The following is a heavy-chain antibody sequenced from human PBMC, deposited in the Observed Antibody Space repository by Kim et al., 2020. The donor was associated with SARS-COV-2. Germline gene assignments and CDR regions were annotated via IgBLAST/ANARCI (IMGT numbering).Heavy chain of an antibody. CDR2: IYYSGST. CDR1: GGSISSSSYY. J-gene: IGHJ5*02. CDR3: ARHWQYSSSWYRWFDP. D-gene: IGHD6-13*01. V-gene: IGHV4-39*01. Sequence: SETLSLTCTVSGGSISSSSYYWGWIRQPPGKGLEWIGSIYYSGSTYYNPSLKSRVTISVDTSKNQFSLKLSSVTAADTAVYYCARHWQYSSSWYRWFDPWGQGTLVTVSS.